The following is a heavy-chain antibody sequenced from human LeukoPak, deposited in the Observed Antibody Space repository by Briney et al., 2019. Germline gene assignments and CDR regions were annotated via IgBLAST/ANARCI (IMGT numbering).Heavy chain of an antibody. CDR1: GYTFTSYD. CDR3: ARDLVTSEDY. D-gene: IGHD2-21*02. J-gene: IGHJ4*02. Sequence: ASVKVSCKASGYTFTSYDINWVRQATGQGLEWMGWMNPNSGNTGYAQKFQGRVTITRNTSISTAYMELSRLRSDDTAVYYCARDLVTSEDYWGQGTLVTVSS. V-gene: IGHV1-8*01. CDR2: MNPNSGNT.